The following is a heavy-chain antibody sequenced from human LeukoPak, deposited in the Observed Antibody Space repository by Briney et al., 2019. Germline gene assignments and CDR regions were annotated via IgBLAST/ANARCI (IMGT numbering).Heavy chain of an antibody. J-gene: IGHJ6*03. CDR3: AKSIGSGSSYYYMDV. V-gene: IGHV3-7*03. Sequence: GGSLRLSCAASGFTFSSYWMSWVRQAPGKGLEWVANIKQDGSEKYYVDSVKGRFTISRDNAKNSLYLQMNSLRAEDTALYYCAKSIGSGSSYYYMDVWGKGTTVTISS. D-gene: IGHD3-10*01. CDR1: GFTFSSYW. CDR2: IKQDGSEK.